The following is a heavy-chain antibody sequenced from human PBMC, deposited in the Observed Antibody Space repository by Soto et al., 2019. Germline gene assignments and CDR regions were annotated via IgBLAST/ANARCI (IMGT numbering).Heavy chain of an antibody. CDR3: AADYLRLNSLNGHYYSFDRDV. D-gene: IGHD2-8*01. J-gene: IGHJ6*02. Sequence: EVQLMESGGGLVQPGGSLRLSCAASGITFTTYAMTWVRQAPGKGLEWVSTVAANVSNRHYADFAKGRFTISRDNSKNTLSLQMNSLTVEDTAVYYCAADYLRLNSLNGHYYSFDRDVWGHGTAVTVSS. CDR2: VAANVSNR. CDR1: GITFTTYA. V-gene: IGHV3-23*01.